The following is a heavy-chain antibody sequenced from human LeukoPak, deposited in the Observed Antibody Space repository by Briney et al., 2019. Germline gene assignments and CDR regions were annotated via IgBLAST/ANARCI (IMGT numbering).Heavy chain of an antibody. Sequence: SETLSLTCAVYGGSFSGYYWSWIRQPPGKGLEWIGEINHSGSTNYNPSLKSRVTISVDTSKNQFSLKLSSVTAADTAVYYCARGGIYCSSTSCYRYNWFDPWGQGTLVTVSS. V-gene: IGHV4-34*01. CDR3: ARGGIYCSSTSCYRYNWFDP. CDR1: GGSFSGYY. J-gene: IGHJ5*02. D-gene: IGHD2-2*01. CDR2: INHSGST.